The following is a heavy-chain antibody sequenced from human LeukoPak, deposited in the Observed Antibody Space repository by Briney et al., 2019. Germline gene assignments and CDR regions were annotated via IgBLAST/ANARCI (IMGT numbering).Heavy chain of an antibody. Sequence: PGGSLRLSCAASGFTFSSYAMHWVRQAPGKGLEWVAVISYDGSNKYYADSVKGRFTISRDNSKNTLYLQMNTLRTEDTAVYYCARGGSYAAFDIWGQGTMVTVSS. J-gene: IGHJ3*02. CDR2: ISYDGSNK. D-gene: IGHD1-26*01. V-gene: IGHV3-30-3*01. CDR3: ARGGSYAAFDI. CDR1: GFTFSSYA.